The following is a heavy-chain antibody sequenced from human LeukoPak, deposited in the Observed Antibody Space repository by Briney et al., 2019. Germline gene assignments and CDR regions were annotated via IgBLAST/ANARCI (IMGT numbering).Heavy chain of an antibody. J-gene: IGHJ4*02. CDR2: MNPNSGNT. CDR1: GYTFTSYD. Sequence: ASVKVSCKASGYTFTSYDINWVRRATGQGLEWMGWMNPNSGNTGYAQKFQGRVTMTRNTSISIAYMELSSLRSEDTAVYYCARGRRWLQLRHVFDYWGQGTLVTVSS. D-gene: IGHD5-24*01. V-gene: IGHV1-8*01. CDR3: ARGRRWLQLRHVFDY.